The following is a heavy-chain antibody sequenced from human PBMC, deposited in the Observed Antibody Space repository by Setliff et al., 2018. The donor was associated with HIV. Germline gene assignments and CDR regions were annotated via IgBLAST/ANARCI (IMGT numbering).Heavy chain of an antibody. CDR2: INPINGDA. V-gene: IGHV1-46*01. J-gene: IGHJ4*02. D-gene: IGHD6-19*01. Sequence: GASVKVSCKASGYTFTSYYMRWVRQAPGQGLEWMGVINPINGDATFVRNFKGRGTMTRETATKTVYMELSSLKVEDTAVCYWVRGGPRGLEVAALEFDSWGEGTLVTVSP. CDR1: GYTFTSYY. CDR3: VRGGPRGLEVAALEFDS.